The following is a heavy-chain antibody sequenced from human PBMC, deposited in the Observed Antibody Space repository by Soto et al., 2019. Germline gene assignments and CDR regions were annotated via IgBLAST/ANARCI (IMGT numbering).Heavy chain of an antibody. J-gene: IGHJ4*02. D-gene: IGHD3-9*01. CDR1: GGSIISSNW. V-gene: IGHV4-4*02. Sequence: SETLSLTCAVSGGSIISSNWCNWVRQPPGRGLEWIGEIYHSGSTYYKPSLKSRVAMSVDTSKNQFSLKLTSATAADTAVYYYARRDWSGSTPHFYFDYWGQGVLVTVSS. CDR2: IYHSGST. CDR3: ARRDWSGSTPHFYFDY.